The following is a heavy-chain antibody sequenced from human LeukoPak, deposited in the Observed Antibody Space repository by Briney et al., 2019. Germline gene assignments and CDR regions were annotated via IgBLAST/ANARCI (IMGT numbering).Heavy chain of an antibody. CDR3: ATTVGYCSSTSCSRFRYFDY. V-gene: IGHV3-23*01. Sequence: PGGSLRLSCAAFGFTFSTYAMTWVRQAPGKGLEWVSSISGSGGTTYYADSVKGRFTISRDNSKNTLSLQMNSLRAEDTAVYYCATTVGYCSSTSCSRFRYFDYRGQGTLVTVSS. CDR2: ISGSGGTT. D-gene: IGHD2-2*01. J-gene: IGHJ4*02. CDR1: GFTFSTYA.